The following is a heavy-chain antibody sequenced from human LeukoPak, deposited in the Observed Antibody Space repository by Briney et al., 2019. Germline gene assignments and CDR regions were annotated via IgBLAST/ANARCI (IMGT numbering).Heavy chain of an antibody. CDR2: INHSGST. J-gene: IGHJ3*02. D-gene: IGHD2-2*01. Sequence: GSLRLSCAASGFTFSNYWMSWIRQPPGKGLEWIGEINHSGSTNYNPSLKSRVTISVDTSKNQFSLKLSSVTAADTAVYYCARRKGSSTSRASFDIWGQGTMVTVSS. CDR3: ARRKGSSTSRASFDI. V-gene: IGHV4-34*01. CDR1: GFTFSNYW.